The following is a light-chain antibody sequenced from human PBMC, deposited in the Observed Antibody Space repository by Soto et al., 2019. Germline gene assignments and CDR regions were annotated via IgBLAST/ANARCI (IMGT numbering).Light chain of an antibody. V-gene: IGKV3-11*01. CDR1: QSVSTY. J-gene: IGKJ1*01. CDR3: QQRSNWPWT. CDR2: DAS. Sequence: DIVLTQSPATLSLSPGERATLSCRASQSVSTYLAWYQQKAGQAPRLLIYDASNRATGIPARFSGSGSGTDFTLTISSLEPEDFAVYYCQQRSNWPWTFGQGTKVEIK.